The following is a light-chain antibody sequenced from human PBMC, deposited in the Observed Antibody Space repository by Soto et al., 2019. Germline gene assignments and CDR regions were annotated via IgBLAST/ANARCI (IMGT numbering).Light chain of an antibody. CDR2: GNS. CDR3: QSYDSSLSVV. V-gene: IGLV1-40*01. Sequence: QSVLTQPPSVSGAPGQRVTISCTGSSSNIGAGYDVHWYQQLPGTAPKLLIYGNSNRPSGVPDRSSGSKSGTSASLAITGLQAEDEADYCCQSYDSSLSVVFGGGTKLTVL. J-gene: IGLJ2*01. CDR1: SSNIGAGYD.